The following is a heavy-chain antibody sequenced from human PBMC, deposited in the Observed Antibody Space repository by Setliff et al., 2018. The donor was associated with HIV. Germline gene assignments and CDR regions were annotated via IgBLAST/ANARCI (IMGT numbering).Heavy chain of an antibody. D-gene: IGHD2-15*01. CDR3: ARGAHPGSSEDYYYYYIDV. V-gene: IGHV1-3*04. J-gene: IGHJ6*03. Sequence: ASVKVSCKASGYTFTGYAVHWVRQAPGQRPEWMGWINTDKGYTRFSKKFQVRLTITRDTSANTAYMELRSLRSGDTAVYYCARGAHPGSSEDYYYYYIDVWCKGTTVTVSS. CDR2: INTDKGYT. CDR1: GYTFTGYA.